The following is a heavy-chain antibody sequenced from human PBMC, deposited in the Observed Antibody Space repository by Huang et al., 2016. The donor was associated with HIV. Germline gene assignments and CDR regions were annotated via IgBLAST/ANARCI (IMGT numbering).Heavy chain of an antibody. CDR1: GGSINTGRYY. CDR3: ARNHDFWRGRMFAISYFDV. D-gene: IGHD3-3*01. Sequence: QMRFQESGPGLVKPSGTLSLTCNVSGGSINTGRYYWGWIRQPPGKGLEWVGSLYYTGKRHYDPSLKGRLTMSADTSKNQFSLNLSFVTAADTAIYYCARNHDFWRGRMFAISYFDVWGRGTLVTVAS. J-gene: IGHJ2*01. V-gene: IGHV4-39*01. CDR2: LYYTGKR.